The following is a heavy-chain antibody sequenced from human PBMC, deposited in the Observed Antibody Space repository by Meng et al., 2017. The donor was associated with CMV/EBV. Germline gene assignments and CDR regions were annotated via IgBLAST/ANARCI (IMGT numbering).Heavy chain of an antibody. Sequence: GESLKISCAASGFTFSSYAMHWVRQAPGKGLGWVAVISYDGSNKYYADSVKGRFTISRDNSKNTLYLQMNSLRAEDTAVYYCARDGSDFWSGYFSPYYYYGMDVWGQGTTVTVSS. V-gene: IGHV3-30-3*01. J-gene: IGHJ6*02. CDR3: ARDGSDFWSGYFSPYYYYGMDV. CDR2: ISYDGSNK. CDR1: GFTFSSYA. D-gene: IGHD3-3*01.